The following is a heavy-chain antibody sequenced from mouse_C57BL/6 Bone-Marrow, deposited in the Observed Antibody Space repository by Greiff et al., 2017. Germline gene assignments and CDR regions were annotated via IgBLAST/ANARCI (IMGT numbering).Heavy chain of an antibody. CDR1: GYTFTSYW. V-gene: IGHV1-50*01. J-gene: IGHJ4*01. D-gene: IGHD2-2*01. CDR3: AREKGFYYGYDGYAMDY. CDR2: IDPSDSYT. Sequence: QVQLQQPGAELVKPGASVKLSCKASGYTFTSYWMQWVKQRPGPGLEWIGEIDPSDSYTNYTQKFKGKATLTVDTSSCTAYMQLSSLTSEDSAVYYCAREKGFYYGYDGYAMDYWGQGTSVTVSS.